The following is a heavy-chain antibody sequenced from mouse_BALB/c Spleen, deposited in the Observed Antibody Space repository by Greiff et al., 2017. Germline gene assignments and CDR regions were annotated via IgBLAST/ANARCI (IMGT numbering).Heavy chain of an antibody. CDR2: ISNGGGST. J-gene: IGHJ4*01. CDR1: GFTFSSYT. V-gene: IGHV5-12-2*01. Sequence: VQGVESGGGLVPPGGSLKLSCAASGFTFSSYTMSWVRQTPEKRLEWVAYISNGGGSTYYPDTVKGRFTISRDNAKNTLYLQMSSLKSEDTAMYYCARREITSYAMDYWGQGTSVTVSS. CDR3: ARREITSYAMDY. D-gene: IGHD2-4*01.